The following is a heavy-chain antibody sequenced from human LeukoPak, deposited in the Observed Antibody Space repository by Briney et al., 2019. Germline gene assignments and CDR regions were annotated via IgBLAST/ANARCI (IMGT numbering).Heavy chain of an antibody. D-gene: IGHD2-21*02. Sequence: GGSLRLSCAASAITFSNSWMNWVRQAPGKGLEWVSYISSSSSSKKYADSVKGRFTISRDNAKNSLYLQMNSLRAEDTAVYYCARGGASCGGDCLDYWGQGTLVTVSS. CDR1: AITFSNSW. CDR3: ARGGASCGGDCLDY. CDR2: ISSSSSSK. V-gene: IGHV3-48*01. J-gene: IGHJ4*02.